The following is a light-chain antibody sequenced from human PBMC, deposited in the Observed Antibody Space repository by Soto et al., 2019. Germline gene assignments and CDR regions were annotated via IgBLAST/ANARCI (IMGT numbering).Light chain of an antibody. J-gene: IGKJ4*02. Sequence: EIVLTQSPATLSLSPGERATLSCRASQSVSSYLAWYQQKPGQAPRLLIYDASNRATGIPARFSGSGSGTDFTLTISSLEPEDFAFYYCQQRSRFGGGTKVEIK. CDR1: QSVSSY. CDR3: QQRSR. CDR2: DAS. V-gene: IGKV3-11*01.